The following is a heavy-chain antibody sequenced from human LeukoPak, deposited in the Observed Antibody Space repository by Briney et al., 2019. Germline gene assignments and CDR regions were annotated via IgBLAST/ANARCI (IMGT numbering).Heavy chain of an antibody. J-gene: IGHJ3*02. CDR1: GFTFSNAW. CDR3: ARAPSWGIVVVPAPFDI. CDR2: IKQDGSEK. V-gene: IGHV3-7*01. Sequence: GGSLRLSCAASGFTFSNAWMSWVRQAPGKGLEWVANIKQDGSEKYYVDSVKGRFTISRDNAKNSLYLQMNSLRAEDTAVYYCARAPSWGIVVVPAPFDIWGQGTMVTVSS. D-gene: IGHD2-2*01.